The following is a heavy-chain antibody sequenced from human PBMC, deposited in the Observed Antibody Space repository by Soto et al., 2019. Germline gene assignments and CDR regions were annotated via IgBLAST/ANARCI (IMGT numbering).Heavy chain of an antibody. Sequence: QVQLVESGGGVVQPGRSLRLSCAASGFTFSSYGMHWVRQAPGKGLEWVAVISYDGSNKYYADSVKGRFTISRDNSKNTLYLQMNSLRAEDRAVYYCAKDAPLYIVVVPAAAWDGMDVWGQGTTVTVSS. D-gene: IGHD2-2*01. J-gene: IGHJ6*02. CDR2: ISYDGSNK. CDR3: AKDAPLYIVVVPAAAWDGMDV. CDR1: GFTFSSYG. V-gene: IGHV3-30*18.